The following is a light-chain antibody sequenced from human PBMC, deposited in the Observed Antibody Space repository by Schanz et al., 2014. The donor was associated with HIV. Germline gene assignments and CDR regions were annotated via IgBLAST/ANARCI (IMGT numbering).Light chain of an antibody. CDR2: RNN. J-gene: IGLJ2*01. Sequence: QSVLTQPPSVSGAPGQRVTISCSGSSSNIGSNYVYWYQQLPGTAPKLLIYRNNQRPSGVPDRFSGSKSGTSASLAITGLQAEDEADYYCSSYAGSKNLVVFGGGTKLTVL. CDR3: SSYAGSKNLVV. V-gene: IGLV1-47*01. CDR1: SSNIGSNY.